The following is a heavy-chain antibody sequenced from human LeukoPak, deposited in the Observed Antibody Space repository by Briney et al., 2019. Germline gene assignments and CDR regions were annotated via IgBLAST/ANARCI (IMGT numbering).Heavy chain of an antibody. CDR2: ISGSGGST. CDR1: GFTFSSYA. V-gene: IGHV3-23*01. CDR3: AKDRAGSSSWPDAFDI. J-gene: IGHJ3*02. Sequence: GGSLRLSCAASGFTFSSYAMSWVRQAPGKGLEWVSAISGSGGSTYYADSVKGRFTISRDNSKNTLYLQTNSLRAEDTAVYYCAKDRAGSSSWPDAFDIWGQGTMVTVSS. D-gene: IGHD6-13*01.